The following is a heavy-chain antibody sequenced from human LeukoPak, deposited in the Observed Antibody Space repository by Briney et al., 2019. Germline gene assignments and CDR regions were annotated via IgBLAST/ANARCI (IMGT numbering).Heavy chain of an antibody. CDR1: GFTFSSYG. J-gene: IGHJ4*02. CDR3: AKDPSGSLTFDY. V-gene: IGHV3-23*01. D-gene: IGHD1-26*01. Sequence: GGSLRLSCAASGFTFSSYGMSWVRQAPGKGLQWVSAISGSGGSTYYADSVKGRFTISRDNSKNTLYLQINSLRAEDTAVYYCAKDPSGSLTFDYWGQGTLVTVSS. CDR2: ISGSGGST.